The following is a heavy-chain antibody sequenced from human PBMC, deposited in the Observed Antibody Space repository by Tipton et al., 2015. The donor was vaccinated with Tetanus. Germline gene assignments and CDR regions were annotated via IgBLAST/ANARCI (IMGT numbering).Heavy chain of an antibody. Sequence: TLSLTCSVSGDPISSGGHYWGWIRQHPGKGLERIGNIHYSGSTFYNPSLKSRVTISVDTSKNQFSLKLNSVTAADTAVYYCAREGAPRAFDIWGQGTMVTVSS. V-gene: IGHV4-31*03. J-gene: IGHJ3*02. CDR3: AREGAPRAFDI. CDR1: GDPISSGGHY. CDR2: IHYSGST.